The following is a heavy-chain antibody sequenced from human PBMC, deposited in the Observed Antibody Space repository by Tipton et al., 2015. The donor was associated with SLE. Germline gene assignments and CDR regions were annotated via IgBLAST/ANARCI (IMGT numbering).Heavy chain of an antibody. J-gene: IGHJ4*02. V-gene: IGHV4-4*02. CDR3: ASGERGYFDWKF. CDR1: GGSLSTNDF. D-gene: IGHD3-9*01. CDR2: ISHTGST. Sequence: TLSLTCGISGGSLSTNDFWSWVRQLPGKGLEWIAEISHTGSTNVNSSLKSRVTISVDTAKSQFSLKLSSVTAADTAVYYCASGERGYFDWKFWGQGLLVTVSS.